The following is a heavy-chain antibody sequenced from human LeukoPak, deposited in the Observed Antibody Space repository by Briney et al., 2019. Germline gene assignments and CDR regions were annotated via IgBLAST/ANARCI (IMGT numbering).Heavy chain of an antibody. CDR2: ITPIIGTT. Sequence: SVKVSCTSSGGTFNTHIFNWVRQAPGQGLEWMGRITPIIGTTKYAQRFQGRVTITADTSTSTAYLELRGLAYDDSAVYYCTRVTLRGSKYNWFDPWGQGTHVSVSS. V-gene: IGHV1-69*08. D-gene: IGHD1-26*01. CDR1: GGTFNTHI. CDR3: TRVTLRGSKYNWFDP. J-gene: IGHJ5*02.